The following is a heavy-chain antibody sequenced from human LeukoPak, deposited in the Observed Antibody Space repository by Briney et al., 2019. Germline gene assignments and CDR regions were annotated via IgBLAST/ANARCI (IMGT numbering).Heavy chain of an antibody. CDR1: GYTFTTYY. Sequence: ASVKVSCKASGYTFTTYYVHWVRQAPGQGLEWMGIINPSGGSTTYAQKFRGRLTMTRDMSTSTVYMELSSLRSEDTAVYYCARGSRPLYNLLTGKRYFDYWGQGTLLTVSS. J-gene: IGHJ4*02. D-gene: IGHD3-9*01. CDR2: INPSGGST. V-gene: IGHV1-46*01. CDR3: ARGSRPLYNLLTGKRYFDY.